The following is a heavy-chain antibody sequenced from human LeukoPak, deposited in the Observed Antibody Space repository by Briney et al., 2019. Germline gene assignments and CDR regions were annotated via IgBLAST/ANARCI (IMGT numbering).Heavy chain of an antibody. J-gene: IGHJ4*02. V-gene: IGHV3-7*01. D-gene: IGHD6-19*01. CDR1: GFAFSSYW. CDR2: IKQNGSEE. CDR3: ARDLKTKGIAVAP. Sequence: GGSLRLSCAASGFAFSSYWMDWVRQAPGKGLEWVANIKQNGSEENYVDSVKGRFTISRDNAKNSLYLQMHSLRGEDTAVYYCARDLKTKGIAVAPWGQGTLVTVSS.